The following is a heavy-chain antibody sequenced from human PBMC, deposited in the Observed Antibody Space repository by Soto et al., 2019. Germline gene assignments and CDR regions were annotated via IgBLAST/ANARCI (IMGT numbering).Heavy chain of an antibody. D-gene: IGHD6-13*01. CDR1: GFTVSSNY. CDR2: IYSGGST. V-gene: IGHV3-53*01. J-gene: IGHJ4*02. CDR3: ARERSSSSWYFDY. Sequence: PGGSLRLSCAASGFTVSSNYMSWVRQAPGKGLEWVSVIYSGGSTYYADSVKGRFTISRDNSKNTLYLQMNSLRAEDTAVYYCARERSSSSWYFDYWGQGALVTVSS.